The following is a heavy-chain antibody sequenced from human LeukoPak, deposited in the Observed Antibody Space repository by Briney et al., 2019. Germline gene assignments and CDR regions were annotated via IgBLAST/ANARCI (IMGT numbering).Heavy chain of an antibody. CDR2: INIDGSTT. CDR3: ARPYIAAPGSYDY. Sequence: GGSLRLSCAASGLTFSNAWMTWVRQAPGKGLEWVGRINIDGSTTTYADSVKGRFTISRDNAKNTLYLQMSSLRDEDTAVYYCARPYIAAPGSYDYWGQGTLVTVSS. J-gene: IGHJ4*02. D-gene: IGHD6-13*01. CDR1: GLTFSNAW. V-gene: IGHV3-74*01.